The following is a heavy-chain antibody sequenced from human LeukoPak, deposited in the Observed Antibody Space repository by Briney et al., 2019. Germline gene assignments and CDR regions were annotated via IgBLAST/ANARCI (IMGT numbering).Heavy chain of an antibody. CDR2: IYSGGST. CDR1: GFTVSSNY. D-gene: IGHD6-13*01. V-gene: IGHV3-53*01. J-gene: IGHJ6*03. CDR3: ARSIAAAASPHYYYMDV. Sequence: GGSLRLSCAASGFTVSSNYMSWVRQAPGEGLEWVSVIYSGGSTYYADSVKGRFTISRDNSKNTLYLQMNSLRAEDTAVYYCARSIAAAASPHYYYMDVWGKGTTVTVSS.